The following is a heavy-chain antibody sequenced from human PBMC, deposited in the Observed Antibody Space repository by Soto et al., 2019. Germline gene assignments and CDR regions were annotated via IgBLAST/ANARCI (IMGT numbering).Heavy chain of an antibody. D-gene: IGHD3-9*01. CDR1: GFTFSEYS. CDR3: VKVSTFYDLLTGYYSTNFFDP. J-gene: IGHJ5*02. CDR2: ISSDGDIT. Sequence: SGGSLRLSCSASGFTFSEYSMHWVRQAPGKGLQYVSTISSDGDITYYADSVKGRFTISRDNSKNTLYLQMNSLRPEDTAVYYCVKVSTFYDLLTGYYSTNFFDPWGQGTLVTVSS. V-gene: IGHV3-64D*06.